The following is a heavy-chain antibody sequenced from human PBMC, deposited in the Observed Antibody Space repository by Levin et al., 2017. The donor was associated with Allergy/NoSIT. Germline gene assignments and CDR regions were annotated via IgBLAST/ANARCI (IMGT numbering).Heavy chain of an antibody. V-gene: IGHV3-23*01. D-gene: IGHD7-27*01. CDR3: AKVYWGFWDYFDY. J-gene: IGHJ4*02. Sequence: HPGGSLRLSCAASGFTFSSYAMSWVRQAPGKGLEWVSAISGSGGSTYYADSVKGRFTISRDNSKNTLYLQMNSLRAEDTAVYYCAKVYWGFWDYFDYWGQGTLVTVSS. CDR1: GFTFSSYA. CDR2: ISGSGGST.